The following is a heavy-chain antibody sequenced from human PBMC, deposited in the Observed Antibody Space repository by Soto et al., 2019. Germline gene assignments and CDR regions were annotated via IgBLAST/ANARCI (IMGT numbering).Heavy chain of an antibody. Sequence: ASVKVSCKASGYTFTSYGISWVRQAPGXGLEWMGWISAYNGNTNYAQKLQGRVTMTPDTSTSTAYMELRSLRSDDTAVYYCARAAPHITIYGLVIIDPYYYYGMDVWGQGTTVTISS. V-gene: IGHV1-18*01. CDR3: ARAAPHITIYGLVIIDPYYYYGMDV. CDR1: GYTFTSYG. CDR2: ISAYNGNT. J-gene: IGHJ6*02. D-gene: IGHD3-3*01.